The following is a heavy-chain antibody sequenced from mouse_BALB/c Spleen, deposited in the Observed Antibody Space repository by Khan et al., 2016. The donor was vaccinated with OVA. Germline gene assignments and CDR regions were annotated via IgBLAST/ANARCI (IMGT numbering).Heavy chain of an antibody. CDR1: GYTFTDFL. J-gene: IGHJ2*01. CDR2: IFPGSDTS. V-gene: IGHV1-77*01. CDR3: ARSMYGSLVY. Sequence: QVQLQQSGPELVKPGASVKMSCKASGYTFTDFLINWVKQRTGQGLEWIGQIFPGSDTSYYNEKFKGKATLTAEKSSNTASMQLSSLKSEDSAVYFCARSMYGSLVYWGQGTTLTVSS. D-gene: IGHD1-1*01.